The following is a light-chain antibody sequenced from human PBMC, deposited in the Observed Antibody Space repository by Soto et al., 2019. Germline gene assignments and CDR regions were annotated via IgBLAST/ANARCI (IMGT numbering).Light chain of an antibody. CDR1: ENVGRN. V-gene: IGKV3-15*01. CDR2: DAS. CDR3: LQYRYWPRT. Sequence: IVMTQSPATLSVSAGEGATVSCRASENVGRNLAWYQQKPGQAPRLLMYDASTWAAGMPARFSGSGSGTEFTLTIDSLQSEDFEVYYCLQYRYWPRTFGQGTKVEIK. J-gene: IGKJ1*01.